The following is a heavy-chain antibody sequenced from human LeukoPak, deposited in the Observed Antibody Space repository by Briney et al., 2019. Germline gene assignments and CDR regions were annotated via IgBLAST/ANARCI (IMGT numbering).Heavy chain of an antibody. J-gene: IGHJ4*02. D-gene: IGHD3-3*01. CDR1: GDSINSGTYY. Sequence: SETLSLTCTVSGDSINSGTYYWGWIRQPPGKGLEWIGSIYYSGSTYYNTSLKSRVTISVDTSKNQFSLRLTSVTDADTAIYYCARHHKRVSGVVSGTVDYWGQGTLVTVSS. V-gene: IGHV4-39*01. CDR3: ARHHKRVSGVVSGTVDY. CDR2: IYYSGST.